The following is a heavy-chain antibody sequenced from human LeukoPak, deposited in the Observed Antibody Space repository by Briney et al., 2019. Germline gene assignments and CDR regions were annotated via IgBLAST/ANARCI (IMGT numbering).Heavy chain of an antibody. V-gene: IGHV1-69*04. CDR1: GGTFSSYA. Sequence: SVKLSCKASGGTFSSYAISWVRRPQRQGIEWKGRIITMLGIAMYAHKFEGRVRITADKSTSTAYMELSSLRSEDTAVYYWARVEAYCGGDCYSTFDYYYYGKDVWGQGTTVTVSS. J-gene: IGHJ6*02. D-gene: IGHD2-21*02. CDR3: ARVEAYCGGDCYSTFDYYYYGKDV. CDR2: IITMLGIA.